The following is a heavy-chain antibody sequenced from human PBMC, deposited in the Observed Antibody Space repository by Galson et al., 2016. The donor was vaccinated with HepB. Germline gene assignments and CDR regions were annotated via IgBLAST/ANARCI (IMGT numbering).Heavy chain of an antibody. D-gene: IGHD3-16*01. Sequence: SLRLSCAASGFTFDDYAMRWVRQAPGKGLEWVSLINWDGGNTSYVDSVKGRFTVSRDNSKNSLYLQMNSLRAEDTALYFCAKAGHLDFHDYVSFGLDYWGQGTLVTVSS. J-gene: IGHJ4*02. CDR1: GFTFDDYA. CDR2: INWDGGNT. V-gene: IGHV3-43D*03. CDR3: AKAGHLDFHDYVSFGLDY.